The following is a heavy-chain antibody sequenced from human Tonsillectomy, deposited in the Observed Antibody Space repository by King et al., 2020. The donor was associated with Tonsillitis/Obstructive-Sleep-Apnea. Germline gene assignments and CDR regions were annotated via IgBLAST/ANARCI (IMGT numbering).Heavy chain of an antibody. J-gene: IGHJ3*02. Sequence: QLQESGPGLVKPSETLSLTCTVSGGSISNYYWSWIRQPPGKGLEWIGSIYFTGSTNHNPSLKSRVTISVDTSKNQFSLKLSSVTAADTALYYCAREPSDLGAFDIWGQGTMVTVSS. V-gene: IGHV4-59*01. CDR1: GGSISNYY. CDR2: IYFTGST. CDR3: AREPSDLGAFDI.